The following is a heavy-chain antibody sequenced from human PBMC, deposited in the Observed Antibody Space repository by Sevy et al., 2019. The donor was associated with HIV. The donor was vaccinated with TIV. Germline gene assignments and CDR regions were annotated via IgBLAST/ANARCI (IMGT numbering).Heavy chain of an antibody. CDR2: IKQDGSEK. V-gene: IGHV3-7*01. CDR1: GFTFSSYW. Sequence: GGSLRLSCAASGFTFSSYWMSWVRQAPGKGLEWVANIKQDGSEKYYVDSVKGRFTISRDNAKNSLYLQMNSLRAEDTAVYYCARDGEGYLGRGSTTAAFDIWGRGTMVTVSS. J-gene: IGHJ3*02. CDR3: ARDGEGYLGRGSTTAAFDI. D-gene: IGHD2-21*01.